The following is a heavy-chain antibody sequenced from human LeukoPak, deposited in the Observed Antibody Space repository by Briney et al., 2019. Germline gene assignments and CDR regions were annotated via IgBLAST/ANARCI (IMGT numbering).Heavy chain of an antibody. D-gene: IGHD2-15*01. V-gene: IGHV4-34*01. CDR1: GVSISNYF. J-gene: IGHJ4*02. Sequence: SETLSLTCTVSGVSISNYFWTWIRQPPGKGLEWIGEINHSGSTNYNPSLKSRVTISVDTSKNQFSLKLSSVTAADTAVYYCARGPSANCSGGSCYSDYWGQGTLVTVSS. CDR3: ARGPSANCSGGSCYSDY. CDR2: INHSGST.